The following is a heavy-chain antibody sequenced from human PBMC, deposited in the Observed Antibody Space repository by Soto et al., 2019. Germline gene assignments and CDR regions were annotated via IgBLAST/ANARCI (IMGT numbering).Heavy chain of an antibody. CDR2: ISSSGSST. V-gene: IGHV3-11*01. CDR1: GFTFGDYY. Sequence: QVQLVESGGGLVKPGGSLRLSCAASGFTFGDYYMSWIRQAPGKGLEWVSYISSSGSSTYYVDSVRGRFTISRDNAKNSRYLQKASLGADETALYYGAIAAAARPAAWYWGKGTLVTVSS. D-gene: IGHD6-6*01. J-gene: IGHJ4*02. CDR3: AIAAAARPAAWY.